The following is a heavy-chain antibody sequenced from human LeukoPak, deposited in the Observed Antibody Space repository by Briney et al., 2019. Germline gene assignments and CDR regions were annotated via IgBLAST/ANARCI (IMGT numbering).Heavy chain of an antibody. J-gene: IGHJ4*02. CDR1: GFTFSSYG. D-gene: IGHD5-18*01. Sequence: PGRSLRLSCAASGFTFSSYGMHWVRQAPGKGLEWVAVIWYDGSNKYYADSVKGRFTISRDNSKNTLYLQMNSLRAEDTAVYYCARGRGYNGVDYWGQGTLVTVSS. CDR3: ARGRGYNGVDY. V-gene: IGHV3-33*01. CDR2: IWYDGSNK.